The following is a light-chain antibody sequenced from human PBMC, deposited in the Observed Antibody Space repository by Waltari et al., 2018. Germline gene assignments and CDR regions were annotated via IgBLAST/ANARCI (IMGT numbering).Light chain of an antibody. CDR2: EDN. V-gene: IGLV3-10*01. J-gene: IGLJ3*02. CDR3: YSTDNSGHGV. Sequence: SYELTQPPSVSMSPGQTARITCSGEALPKKFASWFQQKSGQASVLVMYEDNKRPSGILQKFSGSSSGTVATLTISGAQLEDEADYYCYSTDNSGHGVFGGGTKVTVL. CDR1: ALPKKF.